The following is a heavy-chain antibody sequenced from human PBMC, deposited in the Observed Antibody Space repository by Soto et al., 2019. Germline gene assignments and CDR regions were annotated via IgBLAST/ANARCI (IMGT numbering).Heavy chain of an antibody. V-gene: IGHV4-39*01. CDR1: GGSISGSYYY. Sequence: SETLSLTCAVSGGSISGSYYYWAWLRQSPGKGPEWIGSVFYTGFTSYNPSLESRVSVSVDTSKSQFSLKLSAVTAADTAIYYCARRHYDLLTGQRYHLDFWGPGTLVTVSS. D-gene: IGHD3-9*01. CDR2: VFYTGFT. J-gene: IGHJ4*02. CDR3: ARRHYDLLTGQRYHLDF.